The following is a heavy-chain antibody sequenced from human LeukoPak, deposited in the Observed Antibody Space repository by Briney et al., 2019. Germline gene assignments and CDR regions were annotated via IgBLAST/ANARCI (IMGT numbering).Heavy chain of an antibody. CDR3: ARRTGTSVD. D-gene: IGHD1-1*01. CDR1: GASISSYY. V-gene: IGHV4-59*01. Sequence: SETLSLTCTVSGASISSYYWSWIRQPPGKGLEWIGDIYYSGSIKYNPSLKSRVTISIGTSKTQFSLKLSSVTAADTAVYYCARRTGTSVDWGQGTLVTVSS. J-gene: IGHJ4*02. CDR2: IYYSGSI.